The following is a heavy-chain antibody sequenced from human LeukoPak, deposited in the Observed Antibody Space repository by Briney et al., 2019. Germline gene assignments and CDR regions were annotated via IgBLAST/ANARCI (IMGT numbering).Heavy chain of an antibody. CDR2: MNPNSGNT. CDR3: ARGLGSPVGRNY. V-gene: IGHV1-8*01. Sequence: ASVKVSCKASGYSFTSYGIYLVRQATGQGLEWMGWMNPNSGNTGYAQKFQGRVTMTRNTSISTAYMELSSLRSEDTAVYYCARGLGSPVGRNYWGQGTLVTVSS. D-gene: IGHD1-26*01. J-gene: IGHJ4*02. CDR1: GYSFTSYG.